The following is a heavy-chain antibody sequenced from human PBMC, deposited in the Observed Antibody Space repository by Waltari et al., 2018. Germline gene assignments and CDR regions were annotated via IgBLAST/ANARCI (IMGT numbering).Heavy chain of an antibody. CDR3: ARSPTYYGSGTYYLRPQYYFDY. D-gene: IGHD3-10*01. CDR1: CGPISSGASY. V-gene: IGHV4-31*03. Sequence: QVQLQESGPGQVQPSQILSLTCTVSCGPISSGASYVTWIRAHTGKGLEWIGYIYNSGSSYYTPSLKSRVSISVDTSNNQFSLKLSSVTAADTAVYFCARSPTYYGSGTYYLRPQYYFDYWGQGTLVTVSS. J-gene: IGHJ4*02. CDR2: IYNSGSS.